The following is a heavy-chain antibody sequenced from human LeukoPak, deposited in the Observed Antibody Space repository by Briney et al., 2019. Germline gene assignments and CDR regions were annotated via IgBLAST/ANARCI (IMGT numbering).Heavy chain of an antibody. CDR3: ARESIAARRFDY. J-gene: IGHJ4*02. V-gene: IGHV1-2*02. D-gene: IGHD6-6*01. CDR1: GYTFTGYY. Sequence: GASVKVSCKASGYTFTGYYMHWVRQAPGQGLEWMGWINPNSGGTDYAQKFQGRVTMTRDTSISTAYMELSRLRSDDTAVYYCARESIAARRFDYWGQGTLVTVSS. CDR2: INPNSGGT.